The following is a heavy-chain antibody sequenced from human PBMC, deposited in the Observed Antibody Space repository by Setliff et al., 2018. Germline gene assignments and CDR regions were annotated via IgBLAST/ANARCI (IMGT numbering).Heavy chain of an antibody. D-gene: IGHD1-26*01. CDR2: IYPGDSNT. Sequence: PGESLKISCKGPGYSFTNYWIGWVRQMPGKGLEWMGIIYPGDSNTRYSPSFQGQVTISADKSISTAYLQWSSLKASDTAMYYCASSSGSSSNDAFDIWGQGTTVTVSS. CDR1: GYSFTNYW. CDR3: ASSSGSSSNDAFDI. J-gene: IGHJ3*02. V-gene: IGHV5-51*01.